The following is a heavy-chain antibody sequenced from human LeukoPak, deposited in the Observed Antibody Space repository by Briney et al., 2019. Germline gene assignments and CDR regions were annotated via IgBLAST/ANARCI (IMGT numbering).Heavy chain of an antibody. V-gene: IGHV3-21*01. J-gene: IGHJ4*02. CDR2: ITTSSTYI. Sequence: GGSLRLSCAASGFTFSSYSMTWVRQAPGKGLEWVSSITTSSTYIHYADSVKGRFTISRDNAKNSLYLRMNSLRAEDTAVYYCARAAYCGGDCAVSHFDYWGQGTLVTVSP. D-gene: IGHD2-21*02. CDR1: GFTFSSYS. CDR3: ARAAYCGGDCAVSHFDY.